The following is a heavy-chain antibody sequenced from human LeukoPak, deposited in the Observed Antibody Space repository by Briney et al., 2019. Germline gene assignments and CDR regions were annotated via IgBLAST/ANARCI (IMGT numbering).Heavy chain of an antibody. Sequence: GGSLRLSCAASGFTFNTYSMNWVRQAPGKGLEWVSSISTSSGYIHYADSVKGRFTISRDNAKNSLYLQMNSLRAEDTAVYYCARDLVPGYSYYYYGMDVWGQGTTVTVSS. CDR2: ISTSSGYI. CDR1: GFTFNTYS. D-gene: IGHD3-9*01. V-gene: IGHV3-21*01. J-gene: IGHJ6*02. CDR3: ARDLVPGYSYYYYGMDV.